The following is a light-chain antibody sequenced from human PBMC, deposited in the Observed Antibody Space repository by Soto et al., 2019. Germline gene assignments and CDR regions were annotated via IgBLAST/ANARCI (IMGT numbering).Light chain of an antibody. Sequence: QSAMTQPPSASGPPGQRVTISSSGRSSNIGSNNVNWYQQLPGMAPKLLIYSNNQRPSGVPARLSGSKAGTSASLAIIGLKSEDEADYDCAAWDDSLNGWVFGGGTKLTVL. CDR3: AAWDDSLNGWV. J-gene: IGLJ3*02. CDR2: SNN. V-gene: IGLV1-44*01. CDR1: SSNIGSNN.